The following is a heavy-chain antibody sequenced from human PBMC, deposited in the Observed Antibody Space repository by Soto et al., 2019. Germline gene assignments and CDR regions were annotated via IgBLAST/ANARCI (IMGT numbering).Heavy chain of an antibody. Sequence: GGSLRLSCAASGFTFSSYGMHWVRQAPGKGLEWVSLISWDGGSTYYADSVKGRFTISRDNSKNSLYLQMNSLRTEDTALYYCAKDKDSSSKFTQGSFFDYWGQGTLVTVSS. CDR1: GFTFSSYG. J-gene: IGHJ4*02. V-gene: IGHV3-43*02. CDR3: AKDKDSSSKFTQGSFFDY. CDR2: ISWDGGST. D-gene: IGHD6-6*01.